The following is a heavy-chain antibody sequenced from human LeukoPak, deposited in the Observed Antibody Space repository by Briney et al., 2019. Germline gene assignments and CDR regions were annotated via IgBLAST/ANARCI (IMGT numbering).Heavy chain of an antibody. CDR2: IYSGGST. V-gene: IGHV3-66*01. CDR3: AHTGWDLGYYFDY. J-gene: IGHJ4*02. CDR1: GFTVSTNY. Sequence: GGSLRLSCAASGFTVSTNYMSWVRQAPGKGLEWVSFIYSGGSTYYGDSVKGRFTISRDNSKNTLYLQMNSLRAEDTAVYYCAHTGWDLGYYFDYWGQGTLVTVSS. D-gene: IGHD1-26*01.